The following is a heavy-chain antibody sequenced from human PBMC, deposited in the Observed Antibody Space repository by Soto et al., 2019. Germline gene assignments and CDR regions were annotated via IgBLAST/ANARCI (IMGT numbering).Heavy chain of an antibody. V-gene: IGHV1-69*01. J-gene: IGHJ6*02. CDR2: IIPIVGTG. CDR1: GGTFSNYA. CDR3: ARVVILVPTASTHYYSHMEV. D-gene: IGHD2-2*01. Sequence: QVQLVQSGAEVRKPGSSVTVSCKASGGTFSNYAISWVRQAPGQGLEWMGGIIPIVGTGSYAQKFQGRVTITADECTATAYMELSSLRFEDTAVYYCARVVILVPTASTHYYSHMEVWGPGTTVTVSS.